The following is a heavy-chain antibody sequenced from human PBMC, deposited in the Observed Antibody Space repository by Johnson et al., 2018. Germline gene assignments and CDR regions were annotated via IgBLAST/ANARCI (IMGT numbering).Heavy chain of an antibody. Sequence: QVQLVQSGGGVVQPGRSLRLSCAASGFTFSSYGMHWVRQAPGKGLEWVAVIWYDGSKTYYADSVKGRFTITRDNSKNTLSLQKNSLRVEATAMYYCAKAMGSGPSADHFQHWGQGTLVTVSS. CDR1: GFTFSSYG. CDR2: IWYDGSKT. J-gene: IGHJ1*01. CDR3: AKAMGSGPSADHFQH. D-gene: IGHD1-26*01. V-gene: IGHV3-33*06.